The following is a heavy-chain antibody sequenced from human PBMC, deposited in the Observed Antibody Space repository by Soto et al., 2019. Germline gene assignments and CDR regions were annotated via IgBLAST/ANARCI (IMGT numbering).Heavy chain of an antibody. V-gene: IGHV4-31*03. J-gene: IGHJ4*02. CDR1: GASISGTGYY. CDR3: ARADYGAIFGWAFYFEF. D-gene: IGHD4-17*01. CDR2: IHYSGNT. Sequence: PSETLSLTCTVSGASISGTGYYWSWIRQLPGKGLEWIGNIHYSGNTYYNPSLKSRLVMSVDTSKNQFSLRLTSVTAGDTAVYYCARADYGAIFGWAFYFEFWGRGALVTVSS.